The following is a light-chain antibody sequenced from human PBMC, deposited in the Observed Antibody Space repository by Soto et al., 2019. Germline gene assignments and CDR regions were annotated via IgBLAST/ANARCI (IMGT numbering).Light chain of an antibody. CDR2: WAS. Sequence: DIVMTQSPDSLTMSLGERATINCKSSQTVLHSSNNRNYLAWYRQKPGQPPKLLIYWASTRESGVPDRFSGSGSGPDFTLTISSLQAEDVAVYYCQQYHSSPLTFGGGTKVEIK. CDR1: QTVLHSSNNRNY. CDR3: QQYHSSPLT. J-gene: IGKJ4*01. V-gene: IGKV4-1*01.